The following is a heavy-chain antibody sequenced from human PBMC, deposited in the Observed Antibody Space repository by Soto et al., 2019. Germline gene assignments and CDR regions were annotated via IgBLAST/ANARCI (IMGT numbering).Heavy chain of an antibody. CDR2: INPNSGGT. J-gene: IGHJ6*02. D-gene: IGHD3-3*01. Sequence: QVQLVQSGAEVKKPGASVKVSCKASGYTFTGYYMHWVRQAPGQGLEWMGWINPNSGGTNYAQKFQGRVTMTRDTSISTAYMELSRLRSDDTAVYYCARETLLRFLEWLLRYGMDVWGQGTTVTVSS. CDR3: ARETLLRFLEWLLRYGMDV. CDR1: GYTFTGYY. V-gene: IGHV1-2*02.